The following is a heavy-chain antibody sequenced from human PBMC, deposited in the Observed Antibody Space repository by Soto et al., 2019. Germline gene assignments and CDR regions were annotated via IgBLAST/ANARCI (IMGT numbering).Heavy chain of an antibody. J-gene: IGHJ6*02. V-gene: IGHV1-69*06. CDR2: IIPIFGTA. CDR3: ARYNGRGYSGYGSYYYYYGMDV. CDR1: GGTFSSYA. D-gene: IGHD5-12*01. Sequence: SVKVSCKASGGTFSSYAISWVRQAPGQGLEWMGGIIPIFGTANYAQKFQGRVTITADKSTSTAYMELSSLRSEDTAVYYCARYNGRGYSGYGSYYYYYGMDVWGQGTTVTVSS.